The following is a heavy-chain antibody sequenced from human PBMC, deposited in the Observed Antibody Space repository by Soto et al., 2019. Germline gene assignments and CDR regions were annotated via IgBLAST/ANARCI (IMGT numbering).Heavy chain of an antibody. CDR3: ARARLRAVYAFDI. V-gene: IGHV4-31*03. Sequence: QVQLQESDAGLVKASQTLSLTCTVSGGSVSSGAYYWTWIRQRPGKGLEWIGYIYYNGSTYYSPSLKSRLSISLYTSKNPFSLRLSSVTAADTAMYYCARARLRAVYAFDIWGQGTMVTVSS. CDR1: GGSVSSGAYY. D-gene: IGHD5-12*01. J-gene: IGHJ3*02. CDR2: IYYNGST.